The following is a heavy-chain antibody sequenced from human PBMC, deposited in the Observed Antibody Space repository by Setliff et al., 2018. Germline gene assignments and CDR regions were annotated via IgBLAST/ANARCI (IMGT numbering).Heavy chain of an antibody. CDR2: LSDDGSNE. Sequence: PGGSLRLSCAASGFIFSDFGMHWVRQAPVKGLDWVATLSDDGSNEFYADSVKGRFTIFRDNSKNTLYLQMNSLTSEDTAVYYCAKDSLEVVIALHGMDVWGQGTTVTVSS. D-gene: IGHD2-21*01. CDR1: GFIFSDFG. CDR3: AKDSLEVVIALHGMDV. V-gene: IGHV3-30*18. J-gene: IGHJ6*02.